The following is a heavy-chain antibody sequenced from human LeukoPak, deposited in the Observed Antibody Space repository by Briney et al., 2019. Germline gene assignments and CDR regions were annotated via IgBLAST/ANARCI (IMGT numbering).Heavy chain of an antibody. Sequence: SETLSLTCTLSGDSISSSGYCWGWIRQPPGKGLECVGLICYNGNTYYTPSLKSRVTISVDTSKNQFSLKLNSVTATDTAVYYCARHYGPWGQGTLVTVSS. CDR2: ICYNGNT. CDR1: GDSISSSGYC. J-gene: IGHJ4*02. D-gene: IGHD3-10*01. CDR3: ARHYGP. V-gene: IGHV4-39*01.